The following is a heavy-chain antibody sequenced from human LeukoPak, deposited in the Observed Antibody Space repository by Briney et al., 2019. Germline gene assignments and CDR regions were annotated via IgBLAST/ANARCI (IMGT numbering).Heavy chain of an antibody. D-gene: IGHD4-11*01. J-gene: IGHJ4*02. CDR3: ARWATTGISYFDC. CDR2: INHSGNT. Sequence: PSETLSLTCAVYGGSFSGYYWTWIRQPPGKGLEWIGEINHSGNTKYNPSLKSRVTISVDTSKNQFSLKLSSVTAADTAVYYCARWATTGISYFDCWGQGTLVTVSS. V-gene: IGHV4-34*01. CDR1: GGSFSGYY.